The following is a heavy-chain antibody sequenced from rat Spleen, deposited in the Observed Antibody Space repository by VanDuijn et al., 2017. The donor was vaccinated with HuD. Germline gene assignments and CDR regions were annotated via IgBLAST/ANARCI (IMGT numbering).Heavy chain of an antibody. CDR1: GFNFNDYW. CDR3: ARADSWRFAY. V-gene: IGHV4-2*01. CDR2: INKDSRTI. J-gene: IGHJ3*01. D-gene: IGHD1-2*01. Sequence: EVKLVESGGGLVQPGRSLKLSCAASGFNFNDYWMGWVRQAPGKGLEWIGEINKDSRTIKYSPSLKDKLTISRDNAQNTLYLQMSKLGSEDTAIYYCARADSWRFAYWGQGTLVTVSS.